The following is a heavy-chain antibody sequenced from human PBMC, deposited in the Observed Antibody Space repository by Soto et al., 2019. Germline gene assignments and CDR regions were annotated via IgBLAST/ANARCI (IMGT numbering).Heavy chain of an antibody. CDR2: LYYNGRT. J-gene: IGHJ4*02. Sequence: QLQLQESGPGLVKPSETLSLTCTVSGGSVRSSSHYWGWVRQPPGKGLEWIGSLYYNGRTYYSPHLKSRVNMSVDTSKNHFSLTLTSVTAADTAVYYCARQNDYGGNPYDNWGQGTLVTVSS. CDR1: GGSVRSSSHY. CDR3: ARQNDYGGNPYDN. V-gene: IGHV4-39*01. D-gene: IGHD3-10*01.